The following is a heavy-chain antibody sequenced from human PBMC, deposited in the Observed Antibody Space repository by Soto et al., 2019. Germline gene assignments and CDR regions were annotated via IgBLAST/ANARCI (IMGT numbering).Heavy chain of an antibody. CDR1: GYTFTSYD. J-gene: IGHJ6*02. CDR2: MNPNSGNT. D-gene: IGHD6-13*01. V-gene: IGHV1-8*01. CDR3: ARRGYSSSWYYYYYYGMDV. Sequence: QVQLVQSGAEVKKPGASVKVSCKASGYTFTSYDINWVRQATGQGLEWMGWMNPNSGNTGYAQKCQGSVTTTRTTAISTAYMELSSLRSEDTAVYYCARRGYSSSWYYYYYYGMDVWGQGTTVTVSS.